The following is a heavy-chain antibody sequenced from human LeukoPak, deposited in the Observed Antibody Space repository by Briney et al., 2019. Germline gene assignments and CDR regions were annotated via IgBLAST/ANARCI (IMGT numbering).Heavy chain of an antibody. CDR1: GGTFSSYA. D-gene: IGHD2-2*01. V-gene: IGHV1-69*01. CDR3: AGYPEGPVVPAAMGSDYYYYMDV. Sequence: SVKVSCKASGGTFSSYAISWVRQALGQGLEWMGGIIPIFGTANYAQKFQGRVTITADESTSTAYMELSSLRSEDTAVYYCAGYPEGPVVPAAMGSDYYYYMDVWGKGTTVTVSS. J-gene: IGHJ6*03. CDR2: IIPIFGTA.